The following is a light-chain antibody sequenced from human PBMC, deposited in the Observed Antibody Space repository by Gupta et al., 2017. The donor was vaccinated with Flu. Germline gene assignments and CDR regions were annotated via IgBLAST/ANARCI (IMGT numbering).Light chain of an antibody. CDR1: QDIKKY. J-gene: IGKJ2*01. CDR2: DAS. V-gene: IGKV1-33*01. Sequence: PGSLSAYVRDRVTITCQASQDIKKYLNWYKQKPGKAPELLIYDASNLKTGVPSTFGGGGSETNFTLTISSLQPEDFATYYCLQYDNYPYTFGQRTKVEIK. CDR3: LQYDNYPYT.